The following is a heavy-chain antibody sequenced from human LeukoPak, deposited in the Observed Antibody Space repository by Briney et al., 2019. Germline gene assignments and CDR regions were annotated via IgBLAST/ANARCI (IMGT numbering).Heavy chain of an antibody. CDR2: ISTDGSST. CDR3: VREYSSSSGRAFDM. V-gene: IGHV3-74*01. CDR1: GFTFSSYW. Sequence: PGGSLRLSCAASGFTFSSYWMHWARQAPGKGLVWVSRISTDGSSTNSADSVKGRLTISRDNAKNTLYLQMNSLRAEDTAVYYCVREYSSSSGRAFDMWGQGTMVTVSP. J-gene: IGHJ3*02. D-gene: IGHD6-6*01.